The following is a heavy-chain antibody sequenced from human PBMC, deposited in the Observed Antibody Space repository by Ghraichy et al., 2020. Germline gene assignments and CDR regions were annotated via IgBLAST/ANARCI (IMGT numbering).Heavy chain of an antibody. J-gene: IGHJ6*03. D-gene: IGHD3-9*01. V-gene: IGHV1-18*04. CDR2: VSAFNGDT. CDR1: GYGVTSPG. CDR3: ARDGLRYFEWPLYDYHYMDI. Sequence: ASVKVSCKAGGYGVTSPGMNWVRQAPGQGLEWMGWVSAFNGDTKYAHKFQGRVTMTTDMSADTAYMELRSLTSDDTAIYYCARDGLRYFEWPLYDYHYMDIWGKGTTVSVSS.